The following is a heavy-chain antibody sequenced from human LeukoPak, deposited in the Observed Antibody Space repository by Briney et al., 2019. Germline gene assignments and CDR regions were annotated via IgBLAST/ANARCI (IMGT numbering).Heavy chain of an antibody. CDR2: ISSGSSII. D-gene: IGHD3-10*01. CDR3: ARVGPGPVYYFDY. V-gene: IGHV3-48*01. Sequence: GGSLRLSCAASGFIFSVYRMNWVRQAPGKGLEWLSYISSGSSIIYYADSVKGRFTVSRDDAKNSLFLQLNSLRAEDTAVYYCARVGPGPVYYFDYWGQGTLVTVSS. CDR1: GFIFSVYR. J-gene: IGHJ4*02.